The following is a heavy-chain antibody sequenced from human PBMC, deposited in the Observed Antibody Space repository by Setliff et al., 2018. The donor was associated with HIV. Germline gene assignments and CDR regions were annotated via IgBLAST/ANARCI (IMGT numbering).Heavy chain of an antibody. CDR2: INHSGSA. CDR1: GGSFSGYS. D-gene: IGHD3-10*01. Sequence: SETLSLTCVVYGGSFSGYSWTWIRQPPGKGLEWIGEINHSGSANRNPSLMGRVTMSVDTAKNQFSLELSSVTAADTAVYFCAGGVRGSGTNMVRGLLYDYSFHYMDVWGIGTTVTVSS. V-gene: IGHV4-34*01. CDR3: AGGVRGSGTNMVRGLLYDYSFHYMDV. J-gene: IGHJ6*03.